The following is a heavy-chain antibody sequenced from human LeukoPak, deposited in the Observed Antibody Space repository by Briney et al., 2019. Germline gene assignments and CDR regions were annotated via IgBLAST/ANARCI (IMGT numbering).Heavy chain of an antibody. D-gene: IGHD3-9*01. CDR2: ISYDGSNK. CDR1: GFTFSSYG. CDR3: AKGLRYFDWLSGMDV. V-gene: IGHV3-30*18. Sequence: GGSLRLSCAASGFTFSSYGMHWVRQAPGKGLEWVAVISYDGSNKYYADSVKGRFTISRDNSKNSLYLQMNSLRAEDTALYYCAKGLRYFDWLSGMDVWGQGTTVTVSS. J-gene: IGHJ6*02.